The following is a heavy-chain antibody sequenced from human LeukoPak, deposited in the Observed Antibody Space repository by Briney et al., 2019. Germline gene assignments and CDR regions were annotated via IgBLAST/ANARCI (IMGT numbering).Heavy chain of an antibody. V-gene: IGHV1-69*06. CDR2: IIPIFGTA. Sequence: VASVKVSCKASGGTFSSYAISWVRQAPGQGLEWMGGIIPIFGTANYAQKFQGRVTITADKSTSTAYMELSSLRSEDTAVYYCARVVPAAMMRADYWGQGTLVTVSS. CDR3: ARVVPAAMMRADY. CDR1: GGTFSSYA. J-gene: IGHJ4*02. D-gene: IGHD2-2*01.